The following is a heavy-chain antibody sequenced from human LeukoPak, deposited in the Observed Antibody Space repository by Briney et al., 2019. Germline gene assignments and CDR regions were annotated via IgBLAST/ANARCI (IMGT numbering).Heavy chain of an antibody. Sequence: SETLSLTCTVSDDSISEYYRGWIRQPPGKGLEWVGYIYYSGSTYYNPSLKSRVTISVDTSKNQFSLKLSSVTAADTAVYYCARELGLGVVVTASGIDYWGQGTLVTVSS. J-gene: IGHJ4*02. V-gene: IGHV4-30-4*01. CDR3: ARELGLGVVVTASGIDY. CDR2: IYYSGST. CDR1: DDSISEYY. D-gene: IGHD2-21*02.